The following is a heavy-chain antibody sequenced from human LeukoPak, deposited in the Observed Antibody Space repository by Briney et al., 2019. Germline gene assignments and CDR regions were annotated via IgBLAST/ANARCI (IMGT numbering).Heavy chain of an antibody. CDR2: ISSSGGTI. Sequence: PGGSLRLSCAASGFTFSSYKMAWVRQAPGKGLEWVSYISSSGGTIYYADSVKGRFTISRDNAKNSLYLQMNSLRAEDTAVYYCAVGGSGYYYLKDAFDIWGQGTMVTVSS. CDR1: GFTFSSYK. D-gene: IGHD3-22*01. J-gene: IGHJ3*02. V-gene: IGHV3-48*03. CDR3: AVGGSGYYYLKDAFDI.